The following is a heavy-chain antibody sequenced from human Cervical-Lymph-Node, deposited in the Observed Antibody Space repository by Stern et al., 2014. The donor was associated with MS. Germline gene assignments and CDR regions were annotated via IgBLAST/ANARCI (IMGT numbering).Heavy chain of an antibody. V-gene: IGHV1-46*01. CDR3: ARDPHYDFWSGYPLYYFDF. J-gene: IGHJ4*02. D-gene: IGHD3-3*01. Sequence: QVQLVQSGAEVKKPGASVKVSCKTSGYTFTSYSLHWVRQAPGQGLEWLGIISPSGGRPTHTQKFHDKVTLTSDTSTSTVYMELNSLRSEDTAVYYCARDPHYDFWSGYPLYYFDFWGQGTLVTVSS. CDR2: ISPSGGRP. CDR1: GYTFTSYS.